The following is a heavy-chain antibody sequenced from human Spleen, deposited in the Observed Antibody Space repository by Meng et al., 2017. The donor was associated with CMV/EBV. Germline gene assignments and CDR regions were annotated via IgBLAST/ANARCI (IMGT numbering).Heavy chain of an antibody. J-gene: IGHJ4*02. CDR2: IFYSGST. V-gene: IGHV4-39*07. D-gene: IGHD6-19*01. Sequence: WIRQAPGKGLEWIATIFYSGSTYYNPSLKRRVTMSVDTSKNQFSLKLSSVTAADTAVYYCARLIAVAGGPADYWGQGTLVTVSS. CDR3: ARLIAVAGGPADY.